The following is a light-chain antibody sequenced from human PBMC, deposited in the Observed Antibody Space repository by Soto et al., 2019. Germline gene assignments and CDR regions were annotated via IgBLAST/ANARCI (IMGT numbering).Light chain of an antibody. CDR3: QQASSFPHT. Sequence: DIQMTQSPSTVSASVGDRVTITCRASQPISSWLAWFRQRPGKAPELLIYAASTLHNGVPSRFSGSGSGTDFALTISGLQPEDFATYDCQQASSFPHTFGQGTRVDIK. J-gene: IGKJ2*01. V-gene: IGKV1-12*01. CDR2: AAS. CDR1: QPISSW.